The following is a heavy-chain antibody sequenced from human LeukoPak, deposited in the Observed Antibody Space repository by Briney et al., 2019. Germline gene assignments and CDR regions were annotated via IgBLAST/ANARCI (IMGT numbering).Heavy chain of an antibody. CDR2: INQAGSDK. D-gene: IGHD3-10*01. J-gene: IGHJ4*02. CDR1: GFTFSSSW. Sequence: GVSLRLSCAASGFTFSSSWMAWVRQTPGKGLEWVANINQAGSDKNYVDSVKGRFTISRDNGKNSLYLQMNSLRAEDTALYYCARDYYTSGSHWGQGTLVIVSS. CDR3: ARDYYTSGSH. V-gene: IGHV3-7*01.